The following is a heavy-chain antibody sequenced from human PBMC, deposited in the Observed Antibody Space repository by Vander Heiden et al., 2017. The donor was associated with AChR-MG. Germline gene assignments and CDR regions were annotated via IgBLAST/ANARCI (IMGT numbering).Heavy chain of an antibody. CDR3: ARRAYSSSNYYYYYGMDV. V-gene: IGHV1-69*06. CDR1: GGTFSSYA. J-gene: IGHJ6*02. Sequence: QVRLVQSGAEVKKPGSSVKVSCKASGGTFSSYAISWVRQAPGQGLEWMGGIIPIFGTANYAQKFQGRVTITADKSTSTAYMELSSLRSEDTAVYYCARRAYSSSNYYYYYGMDVWGQGTTVTVSS. D-gene: IGHD6-6*01. CDR2: IIPIFGTA.